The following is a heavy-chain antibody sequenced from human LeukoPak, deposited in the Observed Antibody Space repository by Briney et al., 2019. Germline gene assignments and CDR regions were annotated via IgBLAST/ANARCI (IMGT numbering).Heavy chain of an antibody. CDR2: IYYSGST. Sequence: SETLSLTCTVSGGSISIYYWSWIRQPPGKGLEWIGYIYYSGSTNYNPSLKSRVTISVDTSKNQFSLKLSSVTAADTAVYYCARLPPGPLDAFDIWGQGTMVTVSS. V-gene: IGHV4-59*01. CDR1: GGSISIYY. J-gene: IGHJ3*02. CDR3: ARLPPGPLDAFDI.